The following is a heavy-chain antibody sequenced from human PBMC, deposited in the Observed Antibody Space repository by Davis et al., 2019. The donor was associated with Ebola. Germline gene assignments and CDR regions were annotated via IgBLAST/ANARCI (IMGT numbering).Heavy chain of an antibody. V-gene: IGHV1-18*04. J-gene: IGHJ4*02. CDR2: INPHNGNT. CDR1: GYTFTSYG. CDR3: ARAQFPTTSDH. D-gene: IGHD1-1*01. Sequence: ALVKVSCKASGYTFTSYGITWVRQAPGQGLEWMGWINPHNGNTNYAQNVQGRVTMTTDTSTSTAYMEVGSLRSDDTAVYYCARAQFPTTSDHWGQGTLVTVSS.